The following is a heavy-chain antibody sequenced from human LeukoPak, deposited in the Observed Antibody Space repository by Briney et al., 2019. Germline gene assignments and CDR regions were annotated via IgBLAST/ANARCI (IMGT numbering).Heavy chain of an antibody. Sequence: PGGSLRLSCAASGFTFSSYGMHWVRQAPGKGLEWVAVIWYDGSNKYYADSVKGRFTISRDNAKNTLYLQMNSLRAEDTAVYYCAREGGVVTTIVFDCWGQGTLVTVSS. CDR2: IWYDGSNK. CDR1: GFTFSSYG. J-gene: IGHJ4*02. D-gene: IGHD2-21*02. CDR3: AREGGVVTTIVFDC. V-gene: IGHV3-33*01.